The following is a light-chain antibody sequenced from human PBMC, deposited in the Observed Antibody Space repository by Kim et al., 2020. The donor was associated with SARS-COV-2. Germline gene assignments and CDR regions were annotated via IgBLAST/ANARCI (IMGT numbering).Light chain of an antibody. CDR1: SSNIGAGYD. Sequence: QSVLTQPPSVSGAPGQRVTISCTGSSSNIGAGYDVHWYQQLPRTAPKLLIYGNSNRPSGVPDRFSGSKSGTSASLAITGLQAEDGADYYCQSYDSSLSGFYVFGTGTKVTVL. CDR3: QSYDSSLSGFYV. V-gene: IGLV1-40*01. J-gene: IGLJ1*01. CDR2: GNS.